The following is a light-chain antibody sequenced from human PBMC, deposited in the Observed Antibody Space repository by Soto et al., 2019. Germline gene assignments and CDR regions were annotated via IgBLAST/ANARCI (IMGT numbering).Light chain of an antibody. Sequence: EIVLTQSPATLSLSPGERATLSCRASQSVSTFLVWYQEKPGQAPRLLIYDVSTRATGVPARFSGSGSGTDFTLTISGLEPEDFAVYYCQQRINWPSITFGQGTRLDIK. CDR3: QQRINWPSIT. J-gene: IGKJ5*01. V-gene: IGKV3-11*01. CDR2: DVS. CDR1: QSVSTF.